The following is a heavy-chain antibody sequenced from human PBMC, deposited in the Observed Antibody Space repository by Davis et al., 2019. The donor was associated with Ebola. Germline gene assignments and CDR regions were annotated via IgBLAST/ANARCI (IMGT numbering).Heavy chain of an antibody. CDR2: ISTYNGNA. CDR3: ARSRGNLGDDI. CDR1: GYTFTSYG. V-gene: IGHV1-18*01. Sequence: AASVKVSCKASGYTFTSYGITWVRQALGQGLEWMGWISTYNGNANYAQKVQGRVTMTTDTSTTTAHMELRSLRSDDTAVYYCARSRGNLGDDIWGQGTMVTVSS. D-gene: IGHD3-10*01. J-gene: IGHJ3*02.